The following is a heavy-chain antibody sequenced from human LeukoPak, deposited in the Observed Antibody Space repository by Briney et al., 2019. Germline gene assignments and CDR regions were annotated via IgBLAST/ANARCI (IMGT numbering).Heavy chain of an antibody. D-gene: IGHD3-3*01. CDR2: IKQDGSEK. CDR3: ARLDDFWSGYYRG. Sequence: GGSLRLSCAASGFTFSSYWMSWVRQAPGKGLEWVANIKQDGSEKYYVDSVKGRFTISRDNAKNSLYLQVNSLRAEDTAVYYCARLDDFWSGYYRGWGQGTLVTVSS. V-gene: IGHV3-7*01. J-gene: IGHJ4*02. CDR1: GFTFSSYW.